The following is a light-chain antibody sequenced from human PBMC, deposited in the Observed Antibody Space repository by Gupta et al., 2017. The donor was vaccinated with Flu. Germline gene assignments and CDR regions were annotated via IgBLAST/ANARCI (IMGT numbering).Light chain of an antibody. CDR2: EVT. J-gene: IGLJ3*02. Sequence: SVTISSTGTSSDVGGYDYVSWYQQYPGKAPKVMIYEVTKRPSGVPNRFSGSKSGNTASLTVSGLQADDEADYYCSSYAGSNNWVFGGGTKLTVL. V-gene: IGLV2-8*01. CDR1: SSDVGGYDY. CDR3: SSYAGSNNWV.